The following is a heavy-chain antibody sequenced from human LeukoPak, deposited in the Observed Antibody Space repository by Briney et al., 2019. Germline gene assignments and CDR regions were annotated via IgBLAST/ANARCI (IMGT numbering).Heavy chain of an antibody. CDR1: GDSVSSNSAA. J-gene: IGHJ4*02. Sequence: SQTLSLTCAISGDSVSSNSAAWNWIRQSPSRGLEWLGRTYYRSKWYNDYAVSVKSRITINPDTSKNQFSLQLNSVTPEDTAVYYCAGEPLYDSSGYYYFDYWGQGTLVTVSS. D-gene: IGHD3-22*01. V-gene: IGHV6-1*01. CDR2: TYYRSKWYN. CDR3: AGEPLYDSSGYYYFDY.